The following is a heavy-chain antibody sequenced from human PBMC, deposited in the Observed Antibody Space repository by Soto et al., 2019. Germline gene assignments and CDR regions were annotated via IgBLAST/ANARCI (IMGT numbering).Heavy chain of an antibody. J-gene: IGHJ4*02. CDR2: INHSGST. CDR3: ARGRSIAARPYYFDY. Sequence: PGGSLRLSCAASGFTVSSNYMSWIRQPPGKGLEWIGEINHSGSTNYNPSLKSRVTISVDTSKNQFSLKLSSVTAADTAVYYCARGRSIAARPYYFDYWGQGTLVTVSS. V-gene: IGHV4-34*01. D-gene: IGHD6-6*01. CDR1: GFTVSSNY.